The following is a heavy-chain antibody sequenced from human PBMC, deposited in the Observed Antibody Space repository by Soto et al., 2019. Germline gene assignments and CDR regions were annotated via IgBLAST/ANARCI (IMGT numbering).Heavy chain of an antibody. Sequence: SETVSLTCAVHDGSFGGSNWTWIRQPPGKGLEWIGEISQSGSTKYISPLKSRVIISVDTSKNQFSLNLNSVTAADTAVYYCARGASRRDVVVVPTDYYYMDVWGKGTTVT. CDR1: DGSFGGSN. CDR3: ARGASRRDVVVVPTDYYYMDV. D-gene: IGHD2-2*01. V-gene: IGHV4-34*01. J-gene: IGHJ6*03. CDR2: ISQSGST.